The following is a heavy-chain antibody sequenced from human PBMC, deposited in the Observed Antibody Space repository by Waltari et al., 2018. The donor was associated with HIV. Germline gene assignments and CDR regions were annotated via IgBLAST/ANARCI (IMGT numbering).Heavy chain of an antibody. CDR1: GGTFSSYA. V-gene: IGHV1-69*01. Sequence: QVQLVQSGAEVKKPGSSVKVSCKASGGTFSSYALSWVRQAPGQGLEWMGGIIPIFGTANYAQKFQGRVTITADESTSTAYMELSSLRSEDTAVYYCAREGFLEAGLYWFDPWGQGTLVTVSS. CDR2: IIPIFGTA. D-gene: IGHD3-3*01. J-gene: IGHJ5*02. CDR3: AREGFLEAGLYWFDP.